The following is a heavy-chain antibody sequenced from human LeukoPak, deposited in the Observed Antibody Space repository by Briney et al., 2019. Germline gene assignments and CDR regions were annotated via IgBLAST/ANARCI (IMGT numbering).Heavy chain of an antibody. Sequence: GGSLRLSCSASGFTFSSYAMHWVRQAPGKGLEYVSAISSNGGSTYYADSVKGRFTISRDNSKSTLYLQMSSLRAEDTAVYYCVKEDSSSWYGNWFDPWGQGTLVTVSS. CDR2: ISSNGGST. D-gene: IGHD6-13*01. V-gene: IGHV3-64D*06. J-gene: IGHJ5*02. CDR1: GFTFSSYA. CDR3: VKEDSSSWYGNWFDP.